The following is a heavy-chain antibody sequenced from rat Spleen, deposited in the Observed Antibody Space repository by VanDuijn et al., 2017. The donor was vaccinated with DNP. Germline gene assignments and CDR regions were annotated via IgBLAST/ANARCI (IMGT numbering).Heavy chain of an antibody. Sequence: EVQLVESGGGLVQPGRSLKLSCAASGFTFSKYGMAWVRQAPTKGLEWVAYISYDGGSTYYGDSVKGRFTISRDNAKSTLYLQMNSLRSEDTATYYCARRRLPYWYFDFWGPGTMVTVSS. J-gene: IGHJ1*01. D-gene: IGHD1-4*01. V-gene: IGHV5-22*01. CDR2: ISYDGGST. CDR3: ARRRLPYWYFDF. CDR1: GFTFSKYG.